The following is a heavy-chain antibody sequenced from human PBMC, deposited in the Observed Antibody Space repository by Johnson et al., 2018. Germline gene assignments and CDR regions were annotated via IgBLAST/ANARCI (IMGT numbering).Heavy chain of an antibody. CDR2: ISYDGRNK. CDR1: GFTFSSFA. V-gene: IGHV3-30*04. J-gene: IGHJ6*03. CDR3: AKGGVVVVTNYYYMDV. D-gene: IGHD3-22*01. Sequence: QVQLVQSGGGVVQPGRSLRLSCAASGFTFSSFAMHWVRQAPGKGLEWGAVISYDGRNKYYAAFVKGRLTIPRDNSKNPLYLQMNSLRAEDTAVDYWAKGGVVVVTNYYYMDVWGKGTTVTVSS.